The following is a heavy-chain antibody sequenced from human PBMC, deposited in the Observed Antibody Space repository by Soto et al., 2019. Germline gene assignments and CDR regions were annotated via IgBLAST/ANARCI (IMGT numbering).Heavy chain of an antibody. CDR1: GGSILDSTYY. D-gene: IGHD3-22*01. CDR2: IFYSGGT. J-gene: IGHJ5*02. CDR3: ARQASGYYYGWFDP. V-gene: IGHV4-39*01. Sequence: QLLLQESGPGLVKPSETLSLTCTVSGGSILDSTYYWAWIRQSPGKCLEWIGTIFYSGGTFYTPSLKSRATMAVDTSNNQFSLKLSSVTAADTAVYYCARQASGYYYGWFDPWGQGTLVTVSS.